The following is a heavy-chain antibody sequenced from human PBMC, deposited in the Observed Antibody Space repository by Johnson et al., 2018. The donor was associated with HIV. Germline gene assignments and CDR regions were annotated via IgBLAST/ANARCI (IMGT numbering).Heavy chain of an antibody. CDR3: ARDGPRHYYDSGSSDAFDI. J-gene: IGHJ3*02. CDR2: IKQDGSEK. V-gene: IGHV3-7*01. CDR1: GFTFSFYW. Sequence: VQLVESGGGVVQPGRSLRLSCAASGFTFSFYWMTWVRQAPGKGLEWVANIKQDGSEKYYVDSVKGRFTISRDNAKKSLYLQMNSLRAEDTAVYYCARDGPRHYYDSGSSDAFDIWGQGTMVTVSS. D-gene: IGHD3-10*01.